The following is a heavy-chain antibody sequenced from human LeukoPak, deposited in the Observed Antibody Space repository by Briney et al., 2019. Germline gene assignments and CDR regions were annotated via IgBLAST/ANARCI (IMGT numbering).Heavy chain of an antibody. CDR3: ATETNGRHYDY. CDR2: IGSTGSDI. V-gene: IGHV3-21*06. J-gene: IGHJ4*02. D-gene: IGHD1-14*01. CDR1: GLTFSTSG. Sequence: PGGSLRLSCTASGLTFSTSGFNWVRQAPGKGLEWVASIGSTGSDIYYADSIRGRFTIPRGNANNFLYQQMNSLRTEDTAVYYCATETNGRHYDYWGQGTLLTVSS.